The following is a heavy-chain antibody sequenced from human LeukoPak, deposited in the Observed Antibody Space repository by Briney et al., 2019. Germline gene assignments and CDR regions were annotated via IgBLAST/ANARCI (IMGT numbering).Heavy chain of an antibody. V-gene: IGHV4-59*08. CDR2: IYYIGST. CDR3: ARTGGTIDY. D-gene: IGHD2-8*02. Sequence: SETLSLTCTVSGGSITSYYWSWIRQPPGKGLEWLGYIYYIGSTNYNPSLKSRVTISVDTSKNQFSLKLNSVTAADTAVYYCARTGGTIDYWGQGTLVTVSS. J-gene: IGHJ4*02. CDR1: GGSITSYY.